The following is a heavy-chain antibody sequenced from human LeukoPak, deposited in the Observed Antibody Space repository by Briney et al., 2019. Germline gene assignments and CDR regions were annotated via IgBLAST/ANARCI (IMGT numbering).Heavy chain of an antibody. V-gene: IGHV3-30*02. D-gene: IGHD3-10*01. Sequence: GGSLRLSCAASGFTFSDSGLHWVRQTPGKGLEWVAFIRYDGSKKYYVDSVKGRFTISRDNSKNTLYLQMNSLRAEDTAVYYCARDPGVLGYGSVYYFDYWGQGTLVTVSS. CDR1: GFTFSDSG. CDR3: ARDPGVLGYGSVYYFDY. CDR2: IRYDGSKK. J-gene: IGHJ4*02.